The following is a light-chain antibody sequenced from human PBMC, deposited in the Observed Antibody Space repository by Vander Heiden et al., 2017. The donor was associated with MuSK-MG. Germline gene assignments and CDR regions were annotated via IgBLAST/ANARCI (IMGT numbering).Light chain of an antibody. CDR1: QSISNQ. V-gene: IGKV1-39*01. Sequence: DIQMTQSPSSLSASIGDRVTITCRASQSISNQLDWYQQKPGKAPKLLIYAASSLKSGVPSRFSGRGSGTDFTLTISSLQPEDFATYYCQQSYRTPPDTFGQGTKLEIK. J-gene: IGKJ2*01. CDR2: AAS. CDR3: QQSYRTPPDT.